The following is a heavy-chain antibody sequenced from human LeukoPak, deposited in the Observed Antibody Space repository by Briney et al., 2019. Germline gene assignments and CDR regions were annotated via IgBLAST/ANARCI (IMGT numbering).Heavy chain of an antibody. CDR3: ARDRWELLLGD. Sequence: GGSLRLSCAASGFTFSSYSMNWVRRAPGKGLEWVSSISSSSSYIYYADSVKGRFTISRDNAKNSLYLQMNSLRAEDTAVYYCARDRWELLLGDWGQGTLVTVSS. CDR1: GFTFSSYS. D-gene: IGHD1-26*01. CDR2: ISSSSSYI. V-gene: IGHV3-21*01. J-gene: IGHJ4*02.